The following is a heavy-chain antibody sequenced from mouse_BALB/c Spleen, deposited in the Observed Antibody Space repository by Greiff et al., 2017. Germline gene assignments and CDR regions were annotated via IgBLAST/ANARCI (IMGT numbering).Heavy chain of an antibody. CDR1: GFSLTSYG. D-gene: IGHD2-3*01. CDR2: IWAGGST. V-gene: IGHV2-9*02. Sequence: VQRVESGPGLVAPSQSLSITCTVSGFSLTSYGVHWVRQPPGKGLEWLGVIWAGGSTNYNSALMSRLSISKDNSKSQVFLKMNSLQTDDTAMYYCARDRGLLRFAYWGQGTLVTVSA. J-gene: IGHJ3*01. CDR3: ARDRGLLRFAY.